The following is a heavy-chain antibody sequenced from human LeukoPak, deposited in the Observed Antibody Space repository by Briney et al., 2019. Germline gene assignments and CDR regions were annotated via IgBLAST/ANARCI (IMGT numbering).Heavy chain of an antibody. CDR3: ARTADYYDSSGFYFQH. D-gene: IGHD3-22*01. CDR1: GGTFSSYA. CDR2: IIPILGIA. Sequence: ASVKVSCKASGGTFSSYAISWVRQAPGQGLEWMGRIIPILGIANYAQKFQGRVTITADKSTSTAYMELSSLRSEDTAVYYCARTADYYDSSGFYFQHWGQGTLVTVSS. J-gene: IGHJ1*01. V-gene: IGHV1-69*04.